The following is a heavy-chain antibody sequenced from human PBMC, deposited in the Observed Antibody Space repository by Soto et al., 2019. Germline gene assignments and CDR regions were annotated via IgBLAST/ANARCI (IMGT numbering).Heavy chain of an antibody. CDR1: GYTFTSYG. J-gene: IGHJ5*02. D-gene: IGHD3-22*01. Sequence: QVQLVQSGAEVKKPGASVKVSCKASGYTFTSYGIIWVRQAPGQGLEWMGWISAYNGNTNYAQKLQGRVTMTTDTPTTTAYMERRSLRTDDTAVYYCARAHPPSFVVVITNNWFDPWGQGTLVTVSS. CDR3: ARAHPPSFVVVITNNWFDP. CDR2: ISAYNGNT. V-gene: IGHV1-18*01.